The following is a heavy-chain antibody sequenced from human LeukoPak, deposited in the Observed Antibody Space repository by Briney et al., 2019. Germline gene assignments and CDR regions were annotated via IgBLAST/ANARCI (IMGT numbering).Heavy chain of an antibody. J-gene: IGHJ6*02. D-gene: IGHD3-22*01. CDR3: ARDNYYDSSGYYRPTFKYYYYGMDV. Sequence: PSETLSLTCTVSGGSISSGDYYWSWMRQPPGKGLEWIGYIYYSGSTYYNPSLKSRVTISVDTSKNQFSLKLSSVTAADTAVYYCARDNYYDSSGYYRPTFKYYYYGMDVWGQGTTVTVSS. CDR1: GGSISSGDYY. CDR2: IYYSGST. V-gene: IGHV4-30-4*01.